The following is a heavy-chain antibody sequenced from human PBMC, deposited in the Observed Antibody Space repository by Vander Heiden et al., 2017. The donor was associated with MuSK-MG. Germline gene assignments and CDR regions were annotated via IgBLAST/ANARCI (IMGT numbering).Heavy chain of an antibody. J-gene: IGHJ3*02. V-gene: IGHV4-34*01. D-gene: IGHD1-26*01. CDR2: INHRGHT. CDR1: GGSFSAYY. CDR3: AREVPSGDDAFVI. Sequence: QVQLQQWGAGLLKPSETLSLTCAVYGGSFSAYYWTWIRQPPGKGLEWIGEINHRGHTNYNPPLKSRLTISVDTSKSQFSLKLSSVTAADTAVYYCAREVPSGDDAFVIWGQGTMVSVSS.